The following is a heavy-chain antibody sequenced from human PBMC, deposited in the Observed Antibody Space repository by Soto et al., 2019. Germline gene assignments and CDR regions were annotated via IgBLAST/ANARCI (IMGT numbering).Heavy chain of an antibody. J-gene: IGHJ5*02. V-gene: IGHV1-3*04. Sequence: QVQLVQSGTEVKKPGASVKLSCKASGYTFTYYPIHWVRQAPGQRLEWMGWINIGNGNTASSQKFQDRVTITRETSASTAYMELTSLRPEDTAVYYCAREPLCGGRCYDNYFDPWGQGTLVTVSS. CDR1: GYTFTYYP. CDR2: INIGNGNT. CDR3: AREPLCGGRCYDNYFDP. D-gene: IGHD2-15*01.